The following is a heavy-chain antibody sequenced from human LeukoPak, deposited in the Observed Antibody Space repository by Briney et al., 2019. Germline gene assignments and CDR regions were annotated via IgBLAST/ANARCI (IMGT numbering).Heavy chain of an antibody. CDR3: AGSGYYYDSSGYFYWFDP. D-gene: IGHD3-22*01. J-gene: IGHJ5*02. CDR1: GGSISSGGYY. CDR2: IYYSGST. Sequence: PSETLSLTCTVSGGSISSGGYYWSWLRQHPGKGLEWIGYIYYSGSTYYNPSLKSRVTISVDTSKNQFSLKLSSVTAADTAVYYCAGSGYYYDSSGYFYWFDPWGQGTLVTVSS. V-gene: IGHV4-31*03.